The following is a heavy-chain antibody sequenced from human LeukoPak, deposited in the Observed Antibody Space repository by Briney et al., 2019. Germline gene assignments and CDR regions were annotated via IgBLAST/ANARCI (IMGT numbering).Heavy chain of an antibody. J-gene: IGHJ4*02. D-gene: IGHD6-19*01. CDR2: ISYDGSNK. CDR1: GFTFSSYA. CDR3: ARVGSSGWDFDY. V-gene: IGHV3-30*04. Sequence: GRSLRLSCAASGFTFSSYAMHWVRQAPGKGLEWVAVISYDGSNKYYADSVKGRFTISRDNSKNTLYLQMNSLRAEDTAVYYCARVGSSGWDFDYWRQGTLVTVSS.